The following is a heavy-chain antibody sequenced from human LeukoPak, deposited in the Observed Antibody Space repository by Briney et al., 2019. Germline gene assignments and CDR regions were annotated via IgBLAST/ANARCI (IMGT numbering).Heavy chain of an antibody. D-gene: IGHD3-22*01. CDR2: IYHSGST. V-gene: IGHV4-38-2*02. Sequence: PSETLSLTCTVSGYSVSSGYYWGWTRQSPGKGLEWIGSIYHSGSTYYSPSLRSRITISVDTSKNQFSLKLSSVTAADTAVYYCAREDYYDSSGYYLDCWGQGTLVTVSS. CDR3: AREDYYDSSGYYLDC. J-gene: IGHJ4*02. CDR1: GYSVSSGYY.